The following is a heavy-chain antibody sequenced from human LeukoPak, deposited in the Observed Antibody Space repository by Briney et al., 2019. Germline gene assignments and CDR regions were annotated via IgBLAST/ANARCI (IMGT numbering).Heavy chain of an antibody. V-gene: IGHV1-18*01. CDR1: GGTFSSYA. Sequence: ASVKVSCKASGGTFSSYAISWVRQAPGQGLEWMGWIRAYNGNTNYAQKLQGRVTMTTDTSTSTAYMELRSLRSDDTAVYYCARASRALYGMDVWGQGTTVTVSS. CDR3: ARASRALYGMDV. CDR2: IRAYNGNT. J-gene: IGHJ6*02.